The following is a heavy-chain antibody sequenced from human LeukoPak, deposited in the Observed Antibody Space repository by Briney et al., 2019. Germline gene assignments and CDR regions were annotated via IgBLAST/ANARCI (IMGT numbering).Heavy chain of an antibody. CDR2: ISSNGGST. CDR1: GFTFSSYA. Sequence: GGSLRLSCAASGFTFSSYAMHWVRQAPGKGLEYVSAISSNGGSTYYANSVKGRFTISRDNSKNTLYLQMGSLRAEDMAVYYCARDLYPDTAMVNEWHTGWFDLWGQGTLVTVSS. V-gene: IGHV3-64*01. CDR3: ARDLYPDTAMVNEWHTGWFDL. J-gene: IGHJ5*02. D-gene: IGHD5-18*01.